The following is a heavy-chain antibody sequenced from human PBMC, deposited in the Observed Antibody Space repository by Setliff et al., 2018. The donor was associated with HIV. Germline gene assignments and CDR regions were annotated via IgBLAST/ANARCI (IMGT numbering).Heavy chain of an antibody. CDR1: GYTFTSYG. Sequence: ASVKVSCKASGYTFTSYGISWVRQAPGQGLEWMGWISAYNGNTNYAQKLQGRVTMTTDTSTSTAYMEVRSLRSDDTAVYYCAREVGTYSGSYAVADGFDIWGQGTMVTVSS. CDR2: ISAYNGNT. D-gene: IGHD1-26*01. J-gene: IGHJ3*02. CDR3: AREVGTYSGSYAVADGFDI. V-gene: IGHV1-18*01.